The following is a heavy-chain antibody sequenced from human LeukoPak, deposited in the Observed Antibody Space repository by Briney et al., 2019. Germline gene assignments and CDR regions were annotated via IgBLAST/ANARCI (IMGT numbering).Heavy chain of an antibody. D-gene: IGHD6-19*01. CDR1: GYTFTSYY. J-gene: IGHJ2*01. CDR3: ARRAIAVAERYWYFDL. CDR2: INPNSGGT. Sequence: GASVKVSCKASGYTFTSYYMHWVRQAPGQGLEWMGWINPNSGGTNYAQKFQGWVTMTRDTSISTAYMELSRLRSDDTAVYYCARRAIAVAERYWYFDLWGRGTLVPVSS. V-gene: IGHV1-2*04.